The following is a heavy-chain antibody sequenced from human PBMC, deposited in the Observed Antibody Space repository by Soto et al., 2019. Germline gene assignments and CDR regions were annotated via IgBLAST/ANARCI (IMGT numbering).Heavy chain of an antibody. J-gene: IGHJ5*01. Sequence: PSETLSLTCTVSGGSISSSSYYWGWIRQPPGKGLEWIGSIYYSGSTYYNPSLKSRVTISVDTSKNQFSLKLSSVTAADTAVHYCARPSESSGWSVTFDCWGQGTLVTVSS. CDR1: GGSISSSSYY. CDR3: ARPSESSGWSVTFDC. CDR2: IYYSGST. D-gene: IGHD6-19*01. V-gene: IGHV4-39*01.